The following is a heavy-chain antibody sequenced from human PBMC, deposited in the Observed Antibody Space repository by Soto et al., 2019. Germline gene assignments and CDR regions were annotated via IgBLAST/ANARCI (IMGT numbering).Heavy chain of an antibody. Sequence: QITLKESGPTLVKPTQTLTLTCTFSGFSLSTSGVGVGWIRQPPGKALEWLALIYRDDDKRYSPSLKSRLTTPNDTPKNQWVLTMTTMDPVDAATYYCAHSPIPTWGSRGAFNYWGQGTLVTVSS. J-gene: IGHJ4*02. CDR1: GFSLSTSGVG. CDR3: AHSPIPTWGSRGAFNY. V-gene: IGHV2-5*02. D-gene: IGHD7-27*01. CDR2: IYRDDDK.